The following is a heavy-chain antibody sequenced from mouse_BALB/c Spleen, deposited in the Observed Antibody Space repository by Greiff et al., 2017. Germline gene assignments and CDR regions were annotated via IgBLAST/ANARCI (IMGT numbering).Heavy chain of an antibody. J-gene: IGHJ2*01. CDR3: AREDYRYDYFDY. CDR2: INSNGGST. V-gene: IGHV5-6-3*01. D-gene: IGHD2-14*01. Sequence: EVQLVESGGGLVQPGGSLKLSCAASGFTFSSYGMSWVRQTPDKRLELVATINSNGGSTYYPDSVKGRFTISRDNAKNTLYLQMSSLKSEDTAMYYCAREDYRYDYFDYWGQGTTLTVSS. CDR1: GFTFSSYG.